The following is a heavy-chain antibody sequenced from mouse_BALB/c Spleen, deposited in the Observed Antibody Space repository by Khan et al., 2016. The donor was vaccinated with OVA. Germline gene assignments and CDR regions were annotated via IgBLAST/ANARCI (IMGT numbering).Heavy chain of an antibody. CDR3: ARPPYFSDVMVY. Sequence: QIQLVQSGPELKKPGETVKISCKASGYTFTNYGMNWVKQAPGKGLKWMGWINTYTGEPTYDDDFKERFAFSLENSASTAYLQINNLKNADTATFFFARPPYFSDVMVYWGQGTSVTVSS. CDR1: GYTFTNYG. V-gene: IGHV9-3-1*01. D-gene: IGHD2-10*01. CDR2: INTYTGEP. J-gene: IGHJ4*01.